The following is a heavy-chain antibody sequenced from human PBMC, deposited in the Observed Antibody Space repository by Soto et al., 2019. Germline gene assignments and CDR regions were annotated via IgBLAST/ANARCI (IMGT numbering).Heavy chain of an antibody. CDR2: IYPGESDT. D-gene: IGHD1-1*01. V-gene: IGHV5-51*01. Sequence: GESLQISCKGSGYRFTRYWINWVRQMPGDGLERMGIIYPGESDTRYSPSFQGQVSVSADKSINTSNLQWRSLKASDTAVYHCARHHGSTGSSFGMDVWGQGTTVTVSS. CDR3: ARHHGSTGSSFGMDV. CDR1: GYRFTRYW. J-gene: IGHJ6*02.